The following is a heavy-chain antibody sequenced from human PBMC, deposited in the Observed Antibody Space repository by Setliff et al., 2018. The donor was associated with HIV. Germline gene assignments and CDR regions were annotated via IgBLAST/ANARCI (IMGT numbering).Heavy chain of an antibody. CDR3: ARDAKYSESHLGWFDF. J-gene: IGHJ5*01. CDR1: GYSFSSYG. Sequence: ASVKVSCKASGYSFSSYGISWVRQAPGQALEWMGWISTDNHKTNYAQRLQDRVKMTSDTSTTTAYMELMSLRSDDTAIYYCARDAKYSESHLGWFDFWGQGTLVTV. D-gene: IGHD5-12*01. V-gene: IGHV1-18*01. CDR2: ISTDNHKT.